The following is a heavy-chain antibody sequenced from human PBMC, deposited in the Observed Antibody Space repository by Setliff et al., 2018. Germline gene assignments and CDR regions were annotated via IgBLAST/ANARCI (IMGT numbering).Heavy chain of an antibody. V-gene: IGHV3-30*07. D-gene: IGHD2-2*01. Sequence: GGSLRLSCAASGFTFNSYPLHWVRQTPGKGLEWVAVISYDGINKYYADSVKGRFTISRDNSKNTLYLQMNSLRAEDTAIYYCVKDLTTWGYTAAYYFDYWGQGTLVTVSS. J-gene: IGHJ4*02. CDR1: GFTFNSYP. CDR2: ISYDGINK. CDR3: VKDLTTWGYTAAYYFDY.